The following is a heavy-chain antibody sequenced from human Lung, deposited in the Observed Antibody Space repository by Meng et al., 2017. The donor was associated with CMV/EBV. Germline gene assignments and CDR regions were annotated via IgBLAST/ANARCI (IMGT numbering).Heavy chain of an antibody. CDR1: GFTFGDYA. Sequence: SCTASGFTFGDYAMTWVRQAPGKRLEWIGFIRNRTRGGTTEYAAPVKGRFSILRDDSKSIAYLQMDSVKIEDTGVYFCARGSGSPEHWGQGTLVXVSS. J-gene: IGHJ1*01. D-gene: IGHD3-10*01. CDR2: IRNRTRGGTT. CDR3: ARGSGSPEH. V-gene: IGHV3-49*04.